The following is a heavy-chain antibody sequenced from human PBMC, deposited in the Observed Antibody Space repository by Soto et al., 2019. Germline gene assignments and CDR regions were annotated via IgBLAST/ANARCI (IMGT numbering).Heavy chain of an antibody. CDR2: ITGRGGNT. D-gene: IGHD5-12*01. J-gene: IGHJ5*01. V-gene: IGHV3-23*01. Sequence: EVQLLESGRGLVQPGGSLRLSCAASGFTFNIYVMSWVHQAPGKGLEWVSAITGRGGNTYYADSVKGRFTISRDNAKNTLFLLMSSLKAEDTAVYYCATDVSPSGYEVSLFDSWGQGTLVTVSS. CDR1: GFTFNIYV. CDR3: ATDVSPSGYEVSLFDS.